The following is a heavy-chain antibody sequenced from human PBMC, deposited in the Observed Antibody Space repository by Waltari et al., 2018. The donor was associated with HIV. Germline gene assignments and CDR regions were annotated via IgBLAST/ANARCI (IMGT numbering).Heavy chain of an antibody. D-gene: IGHD3-22*01. CDR3: AKDPYYYDSSGYADYFDY. Sequence: QVQLVESGGGVVQPGRSVRLCCAASGVTFSSYGMHRVREAPGKGLEWVAVISYDGSNKYYADSVKGRFTISRDNSKNTLYLQMNSLRAEDTAVYYCAKDPYYYDSSGYADYFDYWGQGTLVTVSS. V-gene: IGHV3-30*18. J-gene: IGHJ4*02. CDR2: ISYDGSNK. CDR1: GVTFSSYG.